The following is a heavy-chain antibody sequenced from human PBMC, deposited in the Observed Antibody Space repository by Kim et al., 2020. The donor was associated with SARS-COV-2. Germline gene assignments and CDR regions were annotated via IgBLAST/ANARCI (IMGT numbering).Heavy chain of an antibody. D-gene: IGHD6-13*01. CDR3: ARVGSGTSGAFDI. Sequence: PGSGKGRFTISRENAKNSLYLQMNSLRAGDTAVYYCARVGSGTSGAFDIWGQGTMVTVSS. V-gene: IGHV3-13*01. J-gene: IGHJ3*02.